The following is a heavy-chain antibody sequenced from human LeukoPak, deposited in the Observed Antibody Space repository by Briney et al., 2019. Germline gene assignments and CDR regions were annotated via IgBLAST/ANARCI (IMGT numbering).Heavy chain of an antibody. Sequence: GESLKISCKGSGYSFTSYWIGWVRQMPGKGLGWMGIIYPGDSDTRYSPAFQGQVTISADKSISTAYLQWSSLKASDTAMYYCARQKASGSYYGDAFDIWGQGTMVTVSS. J-gene: IGHJ3*02. D-gene: IGHD1-26*01. CDR2: IYPGDSDT. CDR3: ARQKASGSYYGDAFDI. CDR1: GYSFTSYW. V-gene: IGHV5-51*01.